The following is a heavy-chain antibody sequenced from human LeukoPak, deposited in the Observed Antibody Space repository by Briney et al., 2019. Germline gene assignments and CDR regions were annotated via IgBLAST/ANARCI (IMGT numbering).Heavy chain of an antibody. CDR1: GGSISSGDYH. J-gene: IGHJ3*02. CDR3: ATSGGYYSVDAFDI. V-gene: IGHV4-30-4*08. CDR2: IYYSGST. D-gene: IGHD1-26*01. Sequence: SETLSLTCTVSGGSISSGDYHWSWIRQPPGKGLEWIGYIYYSGSTYYNPSLKSRVTTSVDTSKNQFSLKLSSVTAADTAVYYCATSGGYYSVDAFDIWGQGTMVTVSS.